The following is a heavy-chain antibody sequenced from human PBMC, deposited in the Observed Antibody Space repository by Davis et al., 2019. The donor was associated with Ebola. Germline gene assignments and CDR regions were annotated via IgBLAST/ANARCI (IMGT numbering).Heavy chain of an antibody. D-gene: IGHD5-12*01. J-gene: IGHJ4*02. CDR2: INAGNGNT. CDR1: GYTFTSYA. Sequence: AASVKVFCKASGYTFTSYAVHWVRQAPGQRLEWMGWINAGNGNTKYSQKFQGRVTITRDTSASTAYMELSSLRSEDTAVYYCARVGAGYSGYDYFDYWGQGTLVTVSS. CDR3: ARVGAGYSGYDYFDY. V-gene: IGHV1-3*01.